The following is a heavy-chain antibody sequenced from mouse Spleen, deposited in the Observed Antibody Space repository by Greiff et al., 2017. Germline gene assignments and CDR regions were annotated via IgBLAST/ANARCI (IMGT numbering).Heavy chain of an antibody. J-gene: IGHJ3*01. CDR3: ARRGYDYPFAY. CDR2: IYPSDSET. V-gene: IGHV1-61*01. CDR1: GYTFTSYW. Sequence: QVQLQQPGAELVRPGSSVKLSCKASGYTFTSYWMDWVKQRPGQGLEWIGNIYPSDSETHYNQKFKDKATLTVDKSSSTAYMQLSSLTSEDSAVYYCARRGYDYPFAYWGQGTLVTVSA. D-gene: IGHD2-4*01.